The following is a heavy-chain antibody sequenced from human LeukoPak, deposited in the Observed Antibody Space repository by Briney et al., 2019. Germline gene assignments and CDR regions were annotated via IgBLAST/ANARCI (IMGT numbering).Heavy chain of an antibody. CDR2: VHYNGNT. CDR1: GGSISSSNYY. J-gene: IGHJ5*02. V-gene: IGHV4-39*01. CDR3: TRYDPAATGGWFDP. D-gene: IGHD2-15*01. Sequence: SETLSLTCTVSGGSISSSNYYWGWIRQPPGKGLEWIGIVHYNGNTYYNPSLKSRVTISVDTSKSQFPLELSSVAAADTAVYYCTRYDPAATGGWFDPWGQGTLVTVSS.